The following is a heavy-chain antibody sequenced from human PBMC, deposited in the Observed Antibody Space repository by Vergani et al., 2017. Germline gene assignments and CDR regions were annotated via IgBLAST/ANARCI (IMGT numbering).Heavy chain of an antibody. CDR3: AKEGYGDYFVHAFDI. Sequence: QVQLVESGGGVVQPGGSLRLSCAASGFTFSSYGMHWVRQAPGKGLEGVAFIRYDGSNKYYADSLKGRFTISRDNSKNTLYLQMNSLRAEDTAVYYCAKEGYGDYFVHAFDIWGQGTMVTVSS. V-gene: IGHV3-30*02. D-gene: IGHD4-17*01. J-gene: IGHJ3*02. CDR2: IRYDGSNK. CDR1: GFTFSSYG.